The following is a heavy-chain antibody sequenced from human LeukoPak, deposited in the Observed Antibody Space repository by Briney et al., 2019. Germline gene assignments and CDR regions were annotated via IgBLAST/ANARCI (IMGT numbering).Heavy chain of an antibody. D-gene: IGHD2-15*01. J-gene: IGHJ5*02. CDR2: INPNSGGT. V-gene: IGHV1-2*06. CDR3: AIACSGGSCYSENWFDP. Sequence: GALVKVSCKTSGYTFTDYYMHWVRQAPGQGLEWMGRINPNSGGTNYAQKFQGRVTMTRDTSISTVYMELSRLRSDDTAVYYCAIACSGGSCYSENWFDPWGQGTLVPVSS. CDR1: GYTFTDYY.